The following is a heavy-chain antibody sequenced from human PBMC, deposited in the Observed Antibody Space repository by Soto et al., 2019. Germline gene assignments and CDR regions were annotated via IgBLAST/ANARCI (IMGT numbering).Heavy chain of an antibody. Sequence: EVQVVESGGGLVQPGGSLRLSCTAAGFTFSSYEMNWVRQAPGKGLEWVSYISYSGSTIYYADSVTGRFTISRDNATNSLYLQMNSLRAEDTAVYYCARGPQFPDIEVIPGAVDDWGQGTLVTVSS. V-gene: IGHV3-48*03. J-gene: IGHJ4*02. D-gene: IGHD2-2*01. CDR3: ARGPQFPDIEVIPGAVDD. CDR1: GFTFSSYE. CDR2: ISYSGSTI.